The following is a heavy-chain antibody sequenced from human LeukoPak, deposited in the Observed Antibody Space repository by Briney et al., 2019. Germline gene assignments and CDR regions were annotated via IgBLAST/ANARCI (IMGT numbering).Heavy chain of an antibody. CDR2: INHSGST. CDR1: GGSFSGYY. V-gene: IGHV4-34*01. Sequence: SSETLSLTCAVYGGSFSGYYWSWIRQPPGKGLEWIGEINHSGSTNYNPSLKSRVTISVDTSKNQFSLKLSSVTAAGTAVYYCARAPYYYGSGTVNAFDIWGQGTMVTVSS. J-gene: IGHJ3*02. CDR3: ARAPYYYGSGTVNAFDI. D-gene: IGHD3-10*01.